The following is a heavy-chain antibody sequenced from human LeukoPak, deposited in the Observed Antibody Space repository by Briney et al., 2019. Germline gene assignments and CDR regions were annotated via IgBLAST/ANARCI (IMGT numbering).Heavy chain of an antibody. Sequence: SETLSLTCTVSGVSISSSGYYWGWIRQPPGKGLDWIGYIYYSGRTQYNPSLKSRVTISVDTSKNQFSLKLSSVTAADAVGYFCATSPQYGGYLGQGTLVTVST. J-gene: IGHJ4*02. V-gene: IGHV4-39*01. D-gene: IGHD4-23*01. CDR2: IYYSGRT. CDR1: GVSISSSGYY. CDR3: ATSPQYGGY.